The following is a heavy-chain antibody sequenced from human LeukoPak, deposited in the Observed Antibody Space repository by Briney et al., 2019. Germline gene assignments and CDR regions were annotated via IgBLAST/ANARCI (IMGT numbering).Heavy chain of an antibody. CDR1: GGTFSSYA. CDR3: ARARSVAGPGARDY. J-gene: IGHJ4*02. D-gene: IGHD6-19*01. Sequence: GASVKVSCKASGGTFSSYAISWVRQAPGQGLEWMGGIIPIFGTANYAQKFQGRVTITADKSTSTAYMELSSLRSEDTAVYYCARARSVAGPGARDYWGQGTLVTVSS. CDR2: IIPIFGTA. V-gene: IGHV1-69*06.